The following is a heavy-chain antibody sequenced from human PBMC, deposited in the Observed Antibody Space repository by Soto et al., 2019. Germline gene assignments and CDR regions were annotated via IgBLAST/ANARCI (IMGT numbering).Heavy chain of an antibody. CDR2: TSVSGSA. D-gene: IGHD2-2*01. J-gene: IGHJ4*02. CDR3: VKDNQGSLDY. V-gene: IGHV4-59*01. CDR1: GDSISPYS. Sequence: SETLSLTCTVSGDSISPYSWGWVRQPPGKGLEWIGYTSVSGSANQNPSLKSRLTMSVDTSKNQIFLEMSSVTAADTAIYYCVKDNQGSLDYWGQGSLVTVSS.